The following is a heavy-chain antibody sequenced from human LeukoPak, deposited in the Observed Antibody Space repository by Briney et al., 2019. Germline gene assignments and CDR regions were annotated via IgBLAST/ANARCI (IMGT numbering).Heavy chain of an antibody. CDR1: GFTFSSYE. D-gene: IGHD3-22*01. CDR3: AREGGYYDSSGYYPLYYFDY. V-gene: IGHV3-48*03. J-gene: IGHJ4*02. CDR2: ISSSGSTI. Sequence: PGGSLRLSCAASGFTFSSYEMNWVRQAPGKGLEWVSYISSSGSTIYYADPVKGRFTISRDNAKNSLYLQMNSLRAEDTAVYYCAREGGYYDSSGYYPLYYFDYWGQGTLVTVSP.